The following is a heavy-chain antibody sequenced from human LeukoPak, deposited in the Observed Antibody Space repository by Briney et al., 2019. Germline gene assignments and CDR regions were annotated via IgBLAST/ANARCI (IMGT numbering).Heavy chain of an antibody. CDR3: ARDNYHTF. Sequence: QPGGCLRLSCAASGFTFSNSWMHWVRQAPGKGLVWVSRIDTDGTNTHYADSVKGRFSISRDNAKNTLYLQMNCLRAEDTAVYYCARDNYHTFWGQGTMVTVSS. CDR1: GFTFSNSW. V-gene: IGHV3-74*01. D-gene: IGHD5-24*01. CDR2: IDTDGTNT. J-gene: IGHJ3*01.